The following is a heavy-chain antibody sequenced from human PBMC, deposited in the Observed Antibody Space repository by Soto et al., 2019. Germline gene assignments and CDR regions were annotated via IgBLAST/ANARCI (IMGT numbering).Heavy chain of an antibody. Sequence: GSLRLSCAASGFTCSSYAGSCVRQAPGKGLEWVSAISGSGGSTYYADSVKGRFTISRDNSKNTLYLQMNSLRAEDTAVYYCAKDGRQGDPKRYYYYYMDVWGKGTTVTVSS. V-gene: IGHV3-23*01. D-gene: IGHD2-21*02. CDR2: ISGSGGST. J-gene: IGHJ6*03. CDR3: AKDGRQGDPKRYYYYYMDV. CDR1: GFTCSSYA.